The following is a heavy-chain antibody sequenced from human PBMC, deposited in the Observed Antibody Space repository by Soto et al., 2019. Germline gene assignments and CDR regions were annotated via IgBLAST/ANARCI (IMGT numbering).Heavy chain of an antibody. CDR2: ISWNSGSI. V-gene: IGHV3-9*01. CDR1: GFTFDDYA. CDR3: AKDPTRDDYYYMDV. Sequence: GGSLRLSCAASGFTFDDYAMHWVRQAPGKGLEWVSGISWNSGSIGYADSVKGRFTISRDNAKNSLYLQMNSLRAEDTALYYCAKDPTRDDYYYMDVWGKGTTVTVSS. J-gene: IGHJ6*03.